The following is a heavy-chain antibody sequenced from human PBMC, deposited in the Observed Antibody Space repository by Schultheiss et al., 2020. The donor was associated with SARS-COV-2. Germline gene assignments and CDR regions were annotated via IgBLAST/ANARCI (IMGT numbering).Heavy chain of an antibody. V-gene: IGHV4-59*01. Sequence: SQTLSLTCTVSGGSISSYYWSWIRQPPGKGLEWIGYIYYRGNTNYNPSLKSRVTISVDTSKTQFSLKLSSVTAADTALYYCARVGVHPVYNWFDPWGQGTLVTVSS. D-gene: IGHD3-16*01. CDR3: ARVGVHPVYNWFDP. CDR1: GGSISSYY. CDR2: IYYRGNT. J-gene: IGHJ5*02.